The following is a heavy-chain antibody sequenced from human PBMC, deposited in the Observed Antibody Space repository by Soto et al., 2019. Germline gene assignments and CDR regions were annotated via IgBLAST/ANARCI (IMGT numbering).Heavy chain of an antibody. J-gene: IGHJ4*02. D-gene: IGHD3-16*01. CDR1: GGSIISYY. V-gene: IGHV4-59*08. CDR3: ARVRPTRRLGNFDY. CDR2: IYYSGST. Sequence: SETLCLTCTVSGGSIISYYWSWIRQPPGKGLEWIGYIYYSGSTNYNPSLKSRVTISVDTSKNQFSLKLSSVTAADTAVYYCARVRPTRRLGNFDYWGQGTLVTVSS.